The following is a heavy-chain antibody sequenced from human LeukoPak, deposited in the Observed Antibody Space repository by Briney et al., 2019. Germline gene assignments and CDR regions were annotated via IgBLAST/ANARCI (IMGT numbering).Heavy chain of an antibody. CDR2: IKQDGSEK. J-gene: IGHJ6*03. Sequence: GGSLRLSCAASGFTVSSNYMSWVRQAPGKGLEWVANIKQDGSEKYYVDSVKGRFTISRDNAKNSLYLQMNSLRAEDTAVYYCARATIFGVAPTADYYYYYMDVWGKGTTVTVSS. D-gene: IGHD3-3*01. CDR3: ARATIFGVAPTADYYYYYMDV. CDR1: GFTVSSNY. V-gene: IGHV3-7*01.